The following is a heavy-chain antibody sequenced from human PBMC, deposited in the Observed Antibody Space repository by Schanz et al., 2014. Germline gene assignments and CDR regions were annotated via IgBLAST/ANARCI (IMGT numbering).Heavy chain of an antibody. CDR2: ISSSSSYT. CDR1: GLTFSDYY. CDR3: AKAKSGAHGAFDI. Sequence: QVQLVESGGGLVKPGGSLRLSCAASGLTFSDYYMSWIRQAPGKGLEWVSYISSSSSYTNYADSVKGRFTISRDNSKSTLYLQVNSLRPEDTAIYYCAKAKSGAHGAFDIWGQGTMVTVSS. J-gene: IGHJ3*02. D-gene: IGHD3-10*01. V-gene: IGHV3-11*05.